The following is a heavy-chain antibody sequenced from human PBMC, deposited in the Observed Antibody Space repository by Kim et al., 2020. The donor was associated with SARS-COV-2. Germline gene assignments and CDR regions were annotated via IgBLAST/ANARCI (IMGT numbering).Heavy chain of an antibody. Sequence: GSLRLSCAASGFTFSSYAMSWVRQAPGKGLEWVSAISGSGGSTYYADPVKGRFTISRDNSKNTLYLQMNSLRAEDTAVYYCAKDPQAYYGSGPPAWYFDYWGQGTLVTVSS. CDR1: GFTFSSYA. CDR3: AKDPQAYYGSGPPAWYFDY. D-gene: IGHD3-10*01. CDR2: ISGSGGST. V-gene: IGHV3-23*01. J-gene: IGHJ4*02.